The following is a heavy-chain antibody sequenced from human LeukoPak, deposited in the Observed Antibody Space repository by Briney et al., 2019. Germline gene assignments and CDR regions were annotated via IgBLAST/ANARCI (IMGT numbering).Heavy chain of an antibody. Sequence: PSETLSLTCTVSGGSISSGGYYWSWIRQHPGKGLEWIGYIYYSGSTYYNPSLKSRVTISVDTSKSQFSLKLSSVTAADTAVYYCARDEWAGNWFDPWGQGTLVTVSS. D-gene: IGHD1-26*01. J-gene: IGHJ5*02. V-gene: IGHV4-31*03. CDR1: GGSISSGGYY. CDR3: ARDEWAGNWFDP. CDR2: IYYSGST.